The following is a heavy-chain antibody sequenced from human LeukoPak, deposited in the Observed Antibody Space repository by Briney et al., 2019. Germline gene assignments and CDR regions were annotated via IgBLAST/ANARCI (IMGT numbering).Heavy chain of an antibody. Sequence: AETLSLTCTVSGVSINSHYWSWIRQSPGKGREWIAYGHYSGTTNYNPSRKRRVTISVDTPKNHFFLKLTSVSAADTAMYYCARHGTGTGYPLDYWGLGTLVTVS. D-gene: IGHD3/OR15-3a*01. V-gene: IGHV4-59*08. J-gene: IGHJ4*02. CDR2: GHYSGTT. CDR3: ARHGTGTGYPLDY. CDR1: GVSINSHY.